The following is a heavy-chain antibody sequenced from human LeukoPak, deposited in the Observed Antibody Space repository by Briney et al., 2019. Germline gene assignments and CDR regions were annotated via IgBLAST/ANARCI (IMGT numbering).Heavy chain of an antibody. CDR1: GFSFSSNG. Sequence: GGSLRLSCAASGFSFSSNGMHWVRQAPGKGLEWVAFIRYDGSNKYYADSVKGRFTISRDNSKNTLYLQMNSLRAEDTAVYYCAKDPIAAAGTLDYWGQGTLVTVSS. J-gene: IGHJ4*02. CDR3: AKDPIAAAGTLDY. V-gene: IGHV3-30*02. D-gene: IGHD6-13*01. CDR2: IRYDGSNK.